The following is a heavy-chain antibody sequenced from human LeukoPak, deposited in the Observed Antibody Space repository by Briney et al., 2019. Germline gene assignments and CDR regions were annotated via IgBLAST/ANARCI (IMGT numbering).Heavy chain of an antibody. CDR1: GYTPTELS. Sequence: GASVEVSCKVSGYTPTELSMHWVRQAPGKGLEWMGGFDPEDGETIYAQKFQGRVTMTEDTSTDTAYMELSSLRSEDTAVYYCATPPYSSGWRTFDYWGQGTLVTVSS. J-gene: IGHJ4*02. D-gene: IGHD6-19*01. CDR2: FDPEDGET. CDR3: ATPPYSSGWRTFDY. V-gene: IGHV1-24*01.